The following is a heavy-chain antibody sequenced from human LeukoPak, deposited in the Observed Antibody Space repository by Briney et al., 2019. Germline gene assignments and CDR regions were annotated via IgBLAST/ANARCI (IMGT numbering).Heavy chain of an antibody. CDR1: GFTFSSYA. CDR3: ARDEGDY. V-gene: IGHV3-30-3*01. CDR2: ISYDGSNK. Sequence: GRSLRLSCAASGFTFSSYAMHWVRQAPGKGLEWVAVISYDGSNKCYADSVKGRFTISRDNSKNTLYLQMNSLRAEDTAVYYCARDEGDYWGQGTLVTVSS. J-gene: IGHJ4*02.